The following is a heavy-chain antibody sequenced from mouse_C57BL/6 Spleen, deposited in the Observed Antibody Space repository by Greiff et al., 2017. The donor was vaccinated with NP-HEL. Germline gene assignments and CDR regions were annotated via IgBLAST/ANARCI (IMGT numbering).Heavy chain of an antibody. CDR1: GYTFTDYN. V-gene: IGHV1-22*01. CDR2: INPNNGGT. J-gene: IGHJ2*01. CDR3: ARVSQATPYFGY. D-gene: IGHD3-2*02. Sequence: EVKLQESGPELVKPGASVKMSCKASGYTFTDYNMHWVKQSHGKSLEWIGYINPNNGGTSYNQKFKGKATLTVNKSSSTAYMELRSLTSEDSAVDYCARVSQATPYFGYWGQGTTLTVSS.